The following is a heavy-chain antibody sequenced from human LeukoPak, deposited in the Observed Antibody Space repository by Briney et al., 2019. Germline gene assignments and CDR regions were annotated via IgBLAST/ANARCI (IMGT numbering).Heavy chain of an antibody. D-gene: IGHD3-10*01. CDR3: AKGSLLWLRGYFDY. CDR1: GLTFSNYG. CDR2: IQYDGSDK. V-gene: IGHV3-30*02. J-gene: IGHJ4*02. Sequence: GGSLRLSCAASGLTFSNYGMHWVRQAPGKGLEWVTFIQYDGSDKKYVHSVKGRFTISRDNSKNTVYLQMNSLSTEDTAVYYCAKGSLLWLRGYFDYWGQGTLVTVSS.